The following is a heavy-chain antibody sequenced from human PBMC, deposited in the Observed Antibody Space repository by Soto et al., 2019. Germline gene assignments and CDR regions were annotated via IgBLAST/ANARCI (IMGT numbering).Heavy chain of an antibody. CDR2: IIPIFGTT. CDR3: ARVSSSWYKDYFDY. V-gene: IGHV1-69*12. J-gene: IGHJ4*01. Sequence: QVQLVQSGAEVKKPGSSVKVSCKASGGTFSNYAISWVRQAPGQGLEWMGGIIPIFGTTNYAQRFQGRVTITADESTSTAYMELSSLRAEDTAVYYCARVSSSWYKDYFDYWGHGTLVTVSS. CDR1: GGTFSNYA. D-gene: IGHD6-13*01.